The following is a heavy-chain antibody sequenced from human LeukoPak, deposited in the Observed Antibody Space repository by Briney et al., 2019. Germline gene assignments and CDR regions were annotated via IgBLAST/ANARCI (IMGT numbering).Heavy chain of an antibody. Sequence: GGPLRLSCTGSGFTFGDYSMSWFRKAPGKGLEWVGFIRRKGYGGTTEYAASVKGRFTISRDDSKSTAYLQMNSLKTEDTAVYYCTRDHDFWSGPLDVWGTGTTVTVSS. CDR2: IRRKGYGGTT. CDR1: GFTFGDYS. J-gene: IGHJ6*04. CDR3: TRDHDFWSGPLDV. V-gene: IGHV3-49*03. D-gene: IGHD3-3*01.